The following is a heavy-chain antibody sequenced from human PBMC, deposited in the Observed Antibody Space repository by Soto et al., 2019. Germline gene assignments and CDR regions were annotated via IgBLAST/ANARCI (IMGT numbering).Heavy chain of an antibody. J-gene: IGHJ6*02. D-gene: IGHD4-17*01. V-gene: IGHV1-2*02. Sequence: GASVKVSCKASGDRFTGYGLHWVRQAPGQGLHCMGWINPKSGATDYAQKFQGRVTMTREMSTNTAYLELSGLRSYVTPDDPAVYYCAKSNYGGHGDLQYGLDVWG. CDR2: INPKSGAT. CDR3: VYYCAKSNYGGHGDLQYGLDV. CDR1: GDRFTGYG.